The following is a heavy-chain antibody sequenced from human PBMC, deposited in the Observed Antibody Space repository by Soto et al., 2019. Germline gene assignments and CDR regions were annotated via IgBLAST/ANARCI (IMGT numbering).Heavy chain of an antibody. CDR2: IYHGGST. Sequence: PSETLSLTCAVSGGSISSGGYSWSWIRQPPGKGLEWIGYIYHGGSTYYNPSLKSRVTISVDRSKNQFSLKLSSVTAADTAVYYCARDGPRAFDIWGQGTMVTVSS. J-gene: IGHJ3*02. CDR1: GGSISSGGYS. CDR3: ARDGPRAFDI. V-gene: IGHV4-30-2*01.